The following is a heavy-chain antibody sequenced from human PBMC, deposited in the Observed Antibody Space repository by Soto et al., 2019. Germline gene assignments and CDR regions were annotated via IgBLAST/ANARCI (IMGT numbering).Heavy chain of an antibody. V-gene: IGHV1-69*01. CDR1: RGSFSASG. D-gene: IGHD5-18*01. J-gene: IGHJ4*02. Sequence: LVQSGAEVKKPGSSVKVSCRAGRGSFSASGFSWVRQAPGQGLEWVGGFIPIFGTANYAQKFQDRVTMTADESTSTVYIELRSLRSEDTALYYCARSGYSYGPNMDWGQGTLVTVST. CDR3: ARSGYSYGPNMD. CDR2: FIPIFGTA.